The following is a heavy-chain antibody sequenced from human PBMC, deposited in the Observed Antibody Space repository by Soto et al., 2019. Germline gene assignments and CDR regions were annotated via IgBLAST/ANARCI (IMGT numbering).Heavy chain of an antibody. CDR1: GFTFDDYA. J-gene: IGHJ4*02. CDR2: ISWNRGTI. Sequence: EVQLAESGGGLVQPGRSLRLACVASGFTFDDYAMQWVRQAPGTGLEWVSGISWNRGTIAYADSVKGRFTISRDNTNNSLDLQMNSLRAEDTALYYCAKDRKGSSGWYDLDYWGQGNQVTVSS. D-gene: IGHD6-19*01. V-gene: IGHV3-9*01. CDR3: AKDRKGSSGWYDLDY.